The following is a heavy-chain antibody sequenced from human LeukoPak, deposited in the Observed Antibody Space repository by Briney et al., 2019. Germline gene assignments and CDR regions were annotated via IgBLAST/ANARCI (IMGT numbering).Heavy chain of an antibody. Sequence: SETLSLTCTVSGGSISTYYWSWIRQPPGKGLEWIGYIYYRGNTNYNPSLQSRVSISVDTSKNQFSLKLSSVTAADTAVYYCAARYSSGWYNWFDPWGQGTLVTVSS. J-gene: IGHJ5*02. CDR1: GGSISTYY. D-gene: IGHD6-19*01. V-gene: IGHV4-59*12. CDR2: IYYRGNT. CDR3: AARYSSGWYNWFDP.